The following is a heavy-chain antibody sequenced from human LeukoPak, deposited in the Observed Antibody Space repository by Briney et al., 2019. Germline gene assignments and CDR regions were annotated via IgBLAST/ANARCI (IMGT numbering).Heavy chain of an antibody. V-gene: IGHV3-30*18. J-gene: IGHJ4*02. D-gene: IGHD2-15*01. CDR2: ISYDGSNK. CDR1: GFTFSSYG. Sequence: PGGSLRLSCAASGFTFSSYGMHWVRQAPGKGLEWVAVISYDGSNKYYPDSVKGRFTISRDNSKNTLYLQMSSLRAEDTAVYYCAKDRGYCSGGSCYWGFYFDYWGQGTLVTVPS. CDR3: AKDRGYCSGGSCYWGFYFDY.